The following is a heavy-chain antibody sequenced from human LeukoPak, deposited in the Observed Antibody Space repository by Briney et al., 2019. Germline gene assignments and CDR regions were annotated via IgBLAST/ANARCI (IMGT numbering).Heavy chain of an antibody. CDR1: GFTFGDYA. CDR2: IRRKAYGETA. D-gene: IGHD1-1*01. CDR3: TRDRGAYNLYDY. Sequence: GGSLRLSCTASGFTFGDYAMSWIRQAPGKGLEWVGFIRRKAYGETADYAASVKGRFTISRDDSKAIAYLQMNSLKTEDTAVYHCTRDRGAYNLYDYWGQGTLVTVSS. V-gene: IGHV3-49*03. J-gene: IGHJ4*02.